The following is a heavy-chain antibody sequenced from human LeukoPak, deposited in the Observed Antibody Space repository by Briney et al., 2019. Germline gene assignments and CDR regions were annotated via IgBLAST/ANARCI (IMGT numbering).Heavy chain of an antibody. J-gene: IGHJ3*02. D-gene: IGHD3-10*01. Sequence: ASVKVSCKASGYTFTGYYMHWVRQAPGQGLEWMGWINPNSGGTNYAQKFQGRVTMTRDTSISTAYMELSRLRSDDTAVYYCARAEYHYYGSGNRLSDIWGQGTMVTVSS. CDR1: GYTFTGYY. CDR2: INPNSGGT. CDR3: ARAEYHYYGSGNRLSDI. V-gene: IGHV1-2*02.